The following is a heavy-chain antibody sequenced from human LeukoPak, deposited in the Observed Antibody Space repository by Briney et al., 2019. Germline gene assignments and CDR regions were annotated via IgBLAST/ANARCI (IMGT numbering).Heavy chain of an antibody. J-gene: IGHJ4*02. V-gene: IGHV3-30-3*01. Sequence: PGRSLRLSCAASGFTFSSYAMHWVRQAPGKGLEWVAVISYDGSNKYYADSVKGRFTISRDNSKNTLYLQMNSLRAEDTAEYYCARVREGIAVAATDYWGQGTLVTVSS. CDR3: ARVREGIAVAATDY. CDR2: ISYDGSNK. CDR1: GFTFSSYA. D-gene: IGHD6-19*01.